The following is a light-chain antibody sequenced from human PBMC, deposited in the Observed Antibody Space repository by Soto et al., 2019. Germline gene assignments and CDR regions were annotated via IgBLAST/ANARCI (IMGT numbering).Light chain of an antibody. Sequence: IVLTQSQATRSLSVGERATLSCRASQSVSSYLAWYQQKPGQAPRLLIYDASNRATGIPARFSGSGPGTDFTLTISCLENEDGAVYYGQQRSDWTLTFGQGTRLEIK. J-gene: IGKJ5*01. CDR3: QQRSDWTLT. V-gene: IGKV3-11*01. CDR1: QSVSSY. CDR2: DAS.